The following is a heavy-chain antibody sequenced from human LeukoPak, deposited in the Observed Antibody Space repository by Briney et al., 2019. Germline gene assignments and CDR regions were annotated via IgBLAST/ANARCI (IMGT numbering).Heavy chain of an antibody. Sequence: GGSLRLSCAASGFTFSTFYMHWVCQAPGQGLEWVSSISSDSSYIYYADSVKGRFSISRDTAESSLSLQMNSLRAEDTAVYYCARGHYDSRTYYYGWDYWGQGTLVTVSS. CDR1: GFTFSTFY. CDR3: ARGHYDSRTYYYGWDY. V-gene: IGHV3-21*01. CDR2: ISSDSSYI. J-gene: IGHJ4*02. D-gene: IGHD3-22*01.